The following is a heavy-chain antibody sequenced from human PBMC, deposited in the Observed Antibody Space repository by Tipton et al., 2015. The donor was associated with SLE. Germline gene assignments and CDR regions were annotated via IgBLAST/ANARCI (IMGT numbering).Heavy chain of an antibody. J-gene: IGHJ6*03. Sequence: TLSLTCNVYGDSLSGHYWSWIRQTPGKGLEWMGEVFRGGSTNYNPSLESRVTISVDTSKNQFSLKLRSVTAADTAVYYCARVPTYYYYYMDVWGKGTTVTVSS. CDR1: GDSLSGHY. D-gene: IGHD4/OR15-4a*01. V-gene: IGHV4-34*12. CDR2: VFRGGST. CDR3: ARVPTYYYYYMDV.